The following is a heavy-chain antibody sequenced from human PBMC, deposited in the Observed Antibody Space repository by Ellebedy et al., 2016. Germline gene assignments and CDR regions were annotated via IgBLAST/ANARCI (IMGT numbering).Heavy chain of an antibody. Sequence: SETLSLXCTVSGGSISSYYWSWIRQPPGKGLEWIGYIYYSGSTNYNPSLKSRVTISVDTSKNQFSLKLSSVTAADTAVYYCARDRAFGVLIMPFDYWGQGTLVTVSS. V-gene: IGHV4-59*01. D-gene: IGHD3-3*01. CDR3: ARDRAFGVLIMPFDY. J-gene: IGHJ4*02. CDR2: IYYSGST. CDR1: GGSISSYY.